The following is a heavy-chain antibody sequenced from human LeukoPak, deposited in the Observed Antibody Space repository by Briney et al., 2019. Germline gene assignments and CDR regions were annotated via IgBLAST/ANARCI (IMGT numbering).Heavy chain of an antibody. CDR2: IVVGSGNT. CDR3: AKGSKEVLFTRDHYMDV. CDR1: GFTFTSSA. J-gene: IGHJ6*03. Sequence: ASVKVSCKASGFTFTSSAMQWVRQARGQCLEWIGWIVVGSGNTNYAQKFQERVTITRDMSTSTAYMELSSLRSEDTAVYYCAKGSKEVLFTRDHYMDVWGKGTTVTISS. V-gene: IGHV1-58*02. D-gene: IGHD3-3*01.